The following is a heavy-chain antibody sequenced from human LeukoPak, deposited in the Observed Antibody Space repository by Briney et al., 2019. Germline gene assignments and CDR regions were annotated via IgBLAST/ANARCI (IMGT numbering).Heavy chain of an antibody. V-gene: IGHV4-39*07. Sequence: SETLSLTCTVSGGSISSSSYYWGWIRQPPGKGLEWIGEINHSGSTNYNPSLKSRVTISVDTSKNQFSLKLSSVTAADTAVYYCARGSGSGWYFDYWGQGTLVTVSS. CDR1: GGSISSSSYY. CDR2: INHSGST. D-gene: IGHD6-19*01. J-gene: IGHJ4*02. CDR3: ARGSGSGWYFDY.